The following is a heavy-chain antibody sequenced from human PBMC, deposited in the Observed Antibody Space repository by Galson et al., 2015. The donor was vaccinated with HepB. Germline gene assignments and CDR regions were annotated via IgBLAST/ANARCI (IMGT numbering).Heavy chain of an antibody. J-gene: IGHJ4*02. V-gene: IGHV3-48*02. CDR3: ARDKDWAFDH. CDR1: GFTFSAYS. Sequence: SLRLSCAASGFTFSAYSMNWVRQAPGKGLEWLSYINNAYSTITYADSVKGRFTIFTDNAKNLLFLQMNSLRDEDTAVYYCARDKDWAFDHWGQGTLVTVSS. CDR2: INNAYSTI. D-gene: IGHD3-9*01.